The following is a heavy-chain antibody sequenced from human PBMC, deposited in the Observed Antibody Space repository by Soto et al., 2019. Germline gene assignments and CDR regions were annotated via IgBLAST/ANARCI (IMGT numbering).Heavy chain of an antibody. CDR3: ARATPEVGYDY. J-gene: IGHJ4*02. V-gene: IGHV3-74*01. D-gene: IGHD1-26*01. CDR1: GFNLRSYW. CDR2: INSDGSSI. Sequence: GGSLRLSCAASGFNLRSYWMHWVRQAPGKGLVWVSRINSDGSSISYADSVKGRFTISRDNAENTLHLQMSSLGAEDSAVYYCARATPEVGYDYWGQGTLVTVSS.